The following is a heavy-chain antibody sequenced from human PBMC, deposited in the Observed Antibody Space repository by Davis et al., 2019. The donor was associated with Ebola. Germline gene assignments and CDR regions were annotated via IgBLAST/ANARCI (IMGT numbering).Heavy chain of an antibody. CDR3: AREKSVAGGGQKY. D-gene: IGHD6-13*01. V-gene: IGHV3-7*01. CDR2: IKEDGSDK. J-gene: IGHJ4*02. CDR1: GFSFSTYW. Sequence: PGGSLRLPCAASGFSFSTYWMSWVRQAPGKGPEWVANIKEDGSDKYYADSVRGRLTISRDNAKNSLYLQMNSLRVEDTAVYYCAREKSVAGGGQKYWGQGTLVIVSS.